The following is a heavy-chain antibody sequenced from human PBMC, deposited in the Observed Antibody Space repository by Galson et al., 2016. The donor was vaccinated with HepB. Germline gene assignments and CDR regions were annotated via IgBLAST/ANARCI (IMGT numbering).Heavy chain of an antibody. CDR1: GGSISSSGHY. Sequence: TLSLTCTVSGGSISSSGHYWTWIRQHPGKGLEWIGYISYSGSTGYNPSLKTRANISPDTSKNQFSLRLTSVTAADTAVYYCARCTFMIQGLIIFDPWGQGTLVTVSS. CDR2: ISYSGST. V-gene: IGHV4-31*03. J-gene: IGHJ5*02. D-gene: IGHD3-10*01. CDR3: ARCTFMIQGLIIFDP.